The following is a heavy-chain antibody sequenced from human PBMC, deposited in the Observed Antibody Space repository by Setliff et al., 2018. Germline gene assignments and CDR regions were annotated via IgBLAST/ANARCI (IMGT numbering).Heavy chain of an antibody. J-gene: IGHJ3*02. CDR1: GGSIGSSSYY. V-gene: IGHV4-39*07. CDR2: IYYSGST. CDR3: ARRWNFGPYGSGIHDAFDM. Sequence: KPSETLSLTCTVSGGSIGSSSYYWGWIRQPPGKGLEWIGSIYYSGSTYYNPSLKSRVTISVDTSKNQFSLKLNSVTAADTAVYYCARRWNFGPYGSGIHDAFDMWGQGTMVTVSS. D-gene: IGHD3-10*01.